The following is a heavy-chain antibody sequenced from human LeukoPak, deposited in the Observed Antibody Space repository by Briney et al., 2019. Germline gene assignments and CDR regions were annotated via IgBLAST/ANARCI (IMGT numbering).Heavy chain of an antibody. D-gene: IGHD2-21*01. CDR3: ARDGGSLSVGAIGD. CDR1: GFSVARKY. CDR2: DFDGGRI. V-gene: IGHV3-66*02. Sequence: GGSLRLSCAASGFSVARKYMSWVRQAPGEGLEWVSADFDGGRIYYADSVKGRFTSSRDNSNNTWILQMNSLRPDDTGVYYCARDGGSLSVGAIGDWGQGTLVTVFS. J-gene: IGHJ4*02.